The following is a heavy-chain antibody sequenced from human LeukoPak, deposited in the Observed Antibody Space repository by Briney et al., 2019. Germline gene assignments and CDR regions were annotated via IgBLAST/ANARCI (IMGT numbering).Heavy chain of an antibody. J-gene: IGHJ6*03. CDR1: GYTFTSYD. D-gene: IGHD6-19*01. CDR3: ARTDSSGWYGGYYYYYMDV. V-gene: IGHV1-8*03. Sequence: SVKVSCKASGYTFTSYDINWVRQATGQGLEWMGWMNPNSGNTGYAQKFQGRVTITRNTSISTAHMELSSLRSEDTAVYYCARTDSSGWYGGYYYYYMDVWGKGTTVTVSS. CDR2: MNPNSGNT.